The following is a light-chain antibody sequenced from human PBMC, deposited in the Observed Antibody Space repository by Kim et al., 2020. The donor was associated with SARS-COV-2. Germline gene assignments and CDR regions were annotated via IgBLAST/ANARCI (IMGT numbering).Light chain of an antibody. CDR1: ISNW. V-gene: IGKV1-12*01. Sequence: ISNWLGWYQHRPGTAPKLPIYAASALETGVPSRFSGSGSGTDFTLTITSLQPEDFATYYCQQAGSFPLSFGGGTKVDIK. CDR2: AAS. CDR3: QQAGSFPLS. J-gene: IGKJ4*01.